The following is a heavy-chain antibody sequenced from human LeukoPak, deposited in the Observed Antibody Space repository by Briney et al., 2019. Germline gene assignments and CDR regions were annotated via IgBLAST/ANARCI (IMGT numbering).Heavy chain of an antibody. D-gene: IGHD1-26*01. CDR1: GFTFSSYW. Sequence: GGSLRLSCAASGFTFSSYWMSWVRQAPGKGLEWVANIKQDGSEKYYVDSVKGRFTISRDNAKNSLYLQMNSLRAEDTAVYYCARVSGSYSLYYYMDVWGKGTTVTVSS. J-gene: IGHJ6*03. CDR3: ARVSGSYSLYYYMDV. V-gene: IGHV3-7*01. CDR2: IKQDGSEK.